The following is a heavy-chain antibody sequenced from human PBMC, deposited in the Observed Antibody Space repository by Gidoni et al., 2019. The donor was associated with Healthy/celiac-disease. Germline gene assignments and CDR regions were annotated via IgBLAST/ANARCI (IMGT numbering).Heavy chain of an antibody. CDR1: CGSISIYY. CDR2: IYYIGST. Sequence: QVQLQESGPGLVKPSETLSLTCTVSCGSISIYYWSWIRQPPGKGLEWIGYIYYIGSTNYNPSLKSRVTISVDTSKNQFSLKLSSVTAADTAVYYCARGEGYCSSTSCWPDYWGQGTLVTVSS. J-gene: IGHJ4*02. V-gene: IGHV4-59*01. CDR3: ARGEGYCSSTSCWPDY. D-gene: IGHD2-2*01.